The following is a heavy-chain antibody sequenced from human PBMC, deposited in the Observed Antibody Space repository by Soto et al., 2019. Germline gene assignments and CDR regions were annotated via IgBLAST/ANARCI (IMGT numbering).Heavy chain of an antibody. V-gene: IGHV1-69*12. J-gene: IGHJ4*02. Sequence: QVQLVQSGAEVKKPGSSVKLSCKASGGTFSSYAISWVRQAPGQGLEWMGGIIPIFGTANYAQKFQGRVTITADESTSTAYMELSSLRSEDTAVYYCARREGDYGDYPSLVDYWGQGTLVTVSS. CDR2: IIPIFGTA. CDR3: ARREGDYGDYPSLVDY. CDR1: GGTFSSYA. D-gene: IGHD4-17*01.